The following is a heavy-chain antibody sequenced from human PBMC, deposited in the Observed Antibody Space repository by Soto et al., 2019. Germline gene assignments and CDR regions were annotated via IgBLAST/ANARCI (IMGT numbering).Heavy chain of an antibody. CDR3: ARDREYTQFDY. J-gene: IGHJ4*02. D-gene: IGHD2-2*02. CDR2: VSAYNGNT. V-gene: IGHV1-18*01. Sequence: ASVKVSCKASGYTFTTYGISWVRQAPGQGLEWMGWVSAYNGNTNYAQKLQGRVTMTTDTSTSTAYMELRSLRSDDTAVYYCARDREYTQFDYWGQGTLVTVSS. CDR1: GYTFTTYG.